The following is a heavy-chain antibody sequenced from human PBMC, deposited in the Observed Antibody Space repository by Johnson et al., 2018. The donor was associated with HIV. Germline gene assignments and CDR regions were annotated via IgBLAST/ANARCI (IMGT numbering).Heavy chain of an antibody. CDR2: ISWDGGST. Sequence: VQLVESGGVVVQPGGSLRLSCAASGFTFDDYAMHWVRQAPGKGLEWVSLISWDGGSTYYADSVKGRFTISRDNSKNSLYLQMNSLRAEDTALYYCARELWELNAFDIWGQGTLVTVSS. D-gene: IGHD1-26*01. CDR3: ARELWELNAFDI. V-gene: IGHV3-43D*03. J-gene: IGHJ3*02. CDR1: GFTFDDYA.